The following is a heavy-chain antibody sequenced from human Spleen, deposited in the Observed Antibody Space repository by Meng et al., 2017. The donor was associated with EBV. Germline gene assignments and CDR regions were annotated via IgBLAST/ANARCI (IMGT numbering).Heavy chain of an antibody. J-gene: IGHJ4*02. V-gene: IGHV1-18*01. CDR3: ARDQGVASAIDF. CDR2: VRGYNGHT. Sequence: QVQLVQSGSGVMWPGASVKVSCKASGYTFTSSDISWVRQAPGQGLEWVGRVRGYNGHTSYAEKFQGRVSMTTDTSTSTAYMELRSLRSDDTAVYYCARDQGVASAIDFWGQGTLVTVSS. D-gene: IGHD2-21*01. CDR1: GYTFTSSD.